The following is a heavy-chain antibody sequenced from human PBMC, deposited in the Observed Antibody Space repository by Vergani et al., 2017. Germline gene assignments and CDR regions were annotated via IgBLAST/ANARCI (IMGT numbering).Heavy chain of an antibody. V-gene: IGHV3-23*01. CDR1: GFTFSSYA. CDR3: AKGSVAAAGFDY. D-gene: IGHD6-13*01. Sequence: EVQLLESGGGLVQPGGSLRLSCAASGFTFSSYAMSWVRQAPGKGLEWVSAISGSGGSTYYADSVKGRFTISRDKSKNTLYLQMNSLRAEDTAGYYCAKGSVAAAGFDYWGQGTLVTVSS. J-gene: IGHJ4*02. CDR2: ISGSGGST.